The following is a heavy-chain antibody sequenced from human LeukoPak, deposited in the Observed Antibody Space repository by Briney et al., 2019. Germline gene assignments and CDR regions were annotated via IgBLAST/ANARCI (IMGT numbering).Heavy chain of an antibody. CDR2: ISFDGTKQ. D-gene: IGHD3-3*01. CDR3: VKDRRFLEWWGLGFPLDC. CDR1: GFSFSSYG. Sequence: PGGSLRLSCAASGFSFSSYGMHWVRQAPGKGLEWVSLISFDGTKQYYSDSVKGRFTVSRDNSNNTLYLHMNGLRREDTASYFCVKDRRFLEWWGLGFPLDCWGQGTLVIVSS. J-gene: IGHJ4*02. V-gene: IGHV3-30*18.